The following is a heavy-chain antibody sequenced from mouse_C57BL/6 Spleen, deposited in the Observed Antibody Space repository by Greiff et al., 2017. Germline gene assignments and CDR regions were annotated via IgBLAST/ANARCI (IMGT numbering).Heavy chain of an antibody. CDR2: IYPRSGNT. Sequence: QVQLQQSGAELARPGASVKLSCKASGYTFTSYGISWVKQRTGQGLEWIGEIYPRSGNTYYNEKFKGKATLTADKSSSTAYMELRSLTSEDSAVYFCARDYYGNYGGYAMDYWGQGTSVTVSS. J-gene: IGHJ4*01. CDR1: GYTFTSYG. D-gene: IGHD2-1*01. CDR3: ARDYYGNYGGYAMDY. V-gene: IGHV1-81*01.